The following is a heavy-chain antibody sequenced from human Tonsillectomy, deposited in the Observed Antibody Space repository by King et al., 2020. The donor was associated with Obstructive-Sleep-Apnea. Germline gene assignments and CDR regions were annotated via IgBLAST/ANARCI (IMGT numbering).Heavy chain of an antibody. CDR1: GFTFSSYA. Sequence: VQLVQSGGGLVQPGGSLRLSCSASGFTFSSYAMHWVRQAPGKGLEYVSAISSNGGSTYYADSVKGRFTISRDNSKNTLYLQMSSLRAEDTAVYYCVKAGRAAAGGEWGQGTLVTVSS. CDR3: VKAGRAAAGGE. J-gene: IGHJ4*02. CDR2: ISSNGGST. D-gene: IGHD6-13*01. V-gene: IGHV3-64D*09.